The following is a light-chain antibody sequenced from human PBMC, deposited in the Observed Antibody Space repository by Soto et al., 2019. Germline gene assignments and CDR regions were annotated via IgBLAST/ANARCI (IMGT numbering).Light chain of an antibody. J-gene: IGKJ1*01. CDR1: RSGSSRY. CDR2: ATS. Sequence: EIVLTQSPGTLSLSPGERATLSCRASRSGSSRYLAWYQQKPGQAPRLLIYATSNRATGIPDRFSGSGSGTDFTLTITRLEPEDFAVYYCQQYGSSWTFGQGTKVEIK. CDR3: QQYGSSWT. V-gene: IGKV3-20*01.